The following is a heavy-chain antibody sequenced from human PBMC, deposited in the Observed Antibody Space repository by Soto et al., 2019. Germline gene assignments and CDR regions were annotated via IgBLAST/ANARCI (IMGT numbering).Heavy chain of an antibody. D-gene: IGHD3-22*01. CDR1: GFTFSSYA. J-gene: IGHJ3*02. V-gene: IGHV3-23*01. Sequence: PVGSLRLSCAASGFTFSSYAMSWVRQAPGKGLEWVSAISGSGGSTYYADSVKGRFTISRDNSKNTLYLQMNSLRAEDTAVYYCAKVSYDSSGYYFDPDAFDIWGQGTMVTVSS. CDR2: ISGSGGST. CDR3: AKVSYDSSGYYFDPDAFDI.